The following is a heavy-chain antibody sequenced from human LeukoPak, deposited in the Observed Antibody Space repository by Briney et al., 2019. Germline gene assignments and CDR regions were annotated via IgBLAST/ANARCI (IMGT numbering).Heavy chain of an antibody. CDR2: IIPIFGTA. CDR1: GGTFSSYA. D-gene: IGHD3-3*01. V-gene: IGHV1-69*13. Sequence: SVKVSCKASGGTFSSYAIIWVRQAPGQGLEWMGGIIPIFGTANYAQKFQGRVTITADESTSTAYMELSSLRSEDTAVYYCARESRFWSGYPFFFDYWGQGTLVTVSS. J-gene: IGHJ4*02. CDR3: ARESRFWSGYPFFFDY.